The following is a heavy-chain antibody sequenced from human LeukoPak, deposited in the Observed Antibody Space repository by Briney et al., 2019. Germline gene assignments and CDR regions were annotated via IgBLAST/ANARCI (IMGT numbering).Heavy chain of an antibody. V-gene: IGHV3-23*01. CDR3: AKDKDSSLDY. D-gene: IGHD6-13*01. CDR1: GFTFSSYA. CDR2: ISGSGGST. Sequence: GGSLRLSRAASGFTFSSYAMSWVRQAPGKGLEWVSAISGSGGSTYYADSVKGRFTISRDNSKNTLYLLMNSLRAEDTAVYYCAKDKDSSLDYWGQGTLVTVSS. J-gene: IGHJ4*02.